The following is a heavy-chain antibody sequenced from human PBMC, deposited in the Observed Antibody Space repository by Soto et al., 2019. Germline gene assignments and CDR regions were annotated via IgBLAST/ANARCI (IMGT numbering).Heavy chain of an antibody. D-gene: IGHD5-12*01. Sequence: QVQLVESGGGVVQPGRSLRLSCAASGFTFRNNGMHWVRQALAKGLEWVALVWYDGGNKNYVDSVKGRFTISRDNSKNTLYLQMNSMRDEDTAVYYCVRAAGYSGNDYVYYYGMDVWGQGTTVTVSS. J-gene: IGHJ6*02. CDR2: VWYDGGNK. CDR1: GFTFRNNG. CDR3: VRAAGYSGNDYVYYYGMDV. V-gene: IGHV3-33*01.